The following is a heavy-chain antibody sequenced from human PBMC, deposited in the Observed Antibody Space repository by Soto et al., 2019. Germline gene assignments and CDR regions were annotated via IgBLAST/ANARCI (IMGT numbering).Heavy chain of an antibody. J-gene: IGHJ4*02. CDR2: ISWNSGSI. D-gene: IGHD5-18*01. Sequence: EVQLVESGGGLVQPGRSLRLSCAASGFTFDDYAMHWVRQAPGKGLEWVSGISWNSGSISYADSVKGRFTISRDNAKNSLYLQMNSLRAEDTALYYCAKDSGYSYGNVDYWGQGTLVTVSS. V-gene: IGHV3-9*01. CDR3: AKDSGYSYGNVDY. CDR1: GFTFDDYA.